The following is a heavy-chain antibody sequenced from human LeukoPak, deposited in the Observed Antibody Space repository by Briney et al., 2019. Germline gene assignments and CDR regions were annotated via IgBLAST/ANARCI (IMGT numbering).Heavy chain of an antibody. J-gene: IGHJ4*02. V-gene: IGHV4-34*01. D-gene: IGHD4-17*01. CDR2: INHSGST. Sequence: PSETLSLTCAVYGGSFSGYYWSWIRQPPGKGLEWIGEINHSGSTNYNPSLKSRVTISVDTSKNQFSLELSSVTAADTAVYYCARDVFGDHGDYWGQGTLVTVSS. CDR1: GGSFSGYY. CDR3: ARDVFGDHGDY.